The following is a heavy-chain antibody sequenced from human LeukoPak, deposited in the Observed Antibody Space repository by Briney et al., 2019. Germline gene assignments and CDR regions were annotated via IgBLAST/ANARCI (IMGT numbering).Heavy chain of an antibody. CDR1: GYTFTGYY. J-gene: IGHJ5*02. V-gene: IGHV1-2*02. Sequence: PGASLKVSCTASGYTFTGYYMHWVRQAPGQRLEWMGCINPNSGGTNYAQTFQGRVTMTRDTSITTAYMELSRLSSDDTAVYFCARDSYCRAINCYAFDPWGQGTLVTVSS. D-gene: IGHD2-2*01. CDR2: INPNSGGT. CDR3: ARDSYCRAINCYAFDP.